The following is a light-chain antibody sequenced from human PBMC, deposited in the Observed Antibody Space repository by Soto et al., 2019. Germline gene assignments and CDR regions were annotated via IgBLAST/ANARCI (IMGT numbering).Light chain of an antibody. V-gene: IGKV1-5*03. CDR3: QQYNTFLT. CDR1: HNFIKW. Sequence: DIQMTQSPTTLSASVGDRVTITCRASHNFIKWLAWYQQKPGKAPKLLIYEASSLQSGTPSRFSGSGSGTEFTLTISSLQPDDFATYYCQQYNTFLTFGGGTKVEIK. CDR2: EAS. J-gene: IGKJ4*01.